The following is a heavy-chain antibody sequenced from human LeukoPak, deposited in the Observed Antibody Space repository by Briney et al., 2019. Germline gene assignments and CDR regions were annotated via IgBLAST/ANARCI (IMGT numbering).Heavy chain of an antibody. CDR3: ARGLGLRPSISRPQFDY. Sequence: GGSLRLSCAASGFTFSSYWMHWVRQAPGKGLVWVSRINSDGSSTSYADSVKGRFTISRDNAKNTLYLQMNSLRAEDTAVYYCARGLGLRPSISRPQFDYWGQGTLVTVSS. V-gene: IGHV3-74*01. CDR1: GFTFSSYW. J-gene: IGHJ4*02. CDR2: INSDGSST. D-gene: IGHD2-21*01.